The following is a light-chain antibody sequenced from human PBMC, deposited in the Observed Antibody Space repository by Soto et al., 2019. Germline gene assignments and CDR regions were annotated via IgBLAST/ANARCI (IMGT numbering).Light chain of an antibody. CDR1: QGISSY. Sequence: IQMTHSPSTLSASVGYRVTITCRASQGISSYLAWYQQKPGKAPKLLIYAASTLQSGVPSRFSGSGSGTDFTLTISCLQSEDFATYYCQQYYSYPPTFGQGTRLEIK. CDR3: QQYYSYPPT. V-gene: IGKV1-8*01. CDR2: AAS. J-gene: IGKJ5*01.